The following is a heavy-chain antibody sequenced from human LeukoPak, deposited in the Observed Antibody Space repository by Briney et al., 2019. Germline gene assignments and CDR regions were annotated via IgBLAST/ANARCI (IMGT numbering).Heavy chain of an antibody. CDR2: ISGSGGST. D-gene: IGHD3-10*01. J-gene: IGHJ4*02. CDR1: GFTFSSYA. V-gene: IGHV3-23*01. CDR3: AKGELRYYGSGSYVGDY. Sequence: GGSLRLSCAASGFTFSSYAMSWVRQAPGKGLEWVSAISGSGGSTYYADSVKGRFTISRDNSKNTLYLQMNSLRAEDTAVYCCAKGELRYYGSGSYVGDYWGQGTLVTVSS.